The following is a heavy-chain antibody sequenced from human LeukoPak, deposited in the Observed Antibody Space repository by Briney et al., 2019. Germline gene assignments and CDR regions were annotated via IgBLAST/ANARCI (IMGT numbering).Heavy chain of an antibody. J-gene: IGHJ4*02. D-gene: IGHD2-21*02. CDR3: ARSLGGGDCY. CDR1: GFTFSSSW. Sequence: GGSLRLSCAASGFTFSSSWMHWVRRAPGKGLVWVSRINSDGSTTTYADSVKGRFTVSRDNAKNTLYLQMNSLRAEDTAVYCCARSLGGGDCYWGQGALVTVSS. CDR2: INSDGSTT. V-gene: IGHV3-74*01.